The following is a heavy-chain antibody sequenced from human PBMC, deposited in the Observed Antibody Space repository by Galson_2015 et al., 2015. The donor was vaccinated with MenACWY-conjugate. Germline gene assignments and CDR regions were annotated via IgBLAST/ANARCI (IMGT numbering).Heavy chain of an antibody. D-gene: IGHD6-19*01. CDR1: GFTFSNYA. Sequence: SLRLSCAASGFTFSNYAMSWVRQAPGKGLEWVSSISGSGGSTYYADSVKGRFTISRDNSKNTVYLQMNSLRAEDTAVYYCAKGTVAGHYCYYGMDVWGQGTTVTVSS. J-gene: IGHJ6*02. CDR2: ISGSGGST. CDR3: AKGTVAGHYCYYGMDV. V-gene: IGHV3-23*01.